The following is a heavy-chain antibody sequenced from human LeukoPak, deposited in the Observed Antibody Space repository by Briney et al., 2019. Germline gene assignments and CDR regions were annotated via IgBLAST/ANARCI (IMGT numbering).Heavy chain of an antibody. CDR1: GYTFTSYG. D-gene: IGHD3-22*01. V-gene: IGHV1-18*01. J-gene: IGHJ3*02. CDR3: ARPDNEKKYYDSSGYVFWVGAFDI. CDR2: ISAYNGNT. Sequence: ASVTVSCKASGYTFTSYGISWVRQAPGQGLEWMGWISAYNGNTNYAQKLQGRVTMTTDTSTSTAYMELRSLRSDDTAVYYCARPDNEKKYYDSSGYVFWVGAFDIWGQGTMVTVSS.